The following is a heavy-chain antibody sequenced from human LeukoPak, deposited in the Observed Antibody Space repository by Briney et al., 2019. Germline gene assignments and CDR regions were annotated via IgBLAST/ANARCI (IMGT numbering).Heavy chain of an antibody. Sequence: GASVKVSCKASGYTFTSYYMHWVRQAPGQGLEWMGIINPSGGSRSYAQKFQGRVTMTRDTSTSTVYMELSSLRSEDTAVYYCAREAVEYCSGGSCSNWFDPWGQGTLVTVSS. J-gene: IGHJ5*02. CDR2: INPSGGSR. CDR1: GYTFTSYY. V-gene: IGHV1-46*01. D-gene: IGHD2-15*01. CDR3: AREAVEYCSGGSCSNWFDP.